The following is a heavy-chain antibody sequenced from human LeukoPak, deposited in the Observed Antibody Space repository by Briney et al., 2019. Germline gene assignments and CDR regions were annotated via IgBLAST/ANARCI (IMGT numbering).Heavy chain of an antibody. CDR3: ARESDSSGYDGNWFDP. CDR1: GGSISSSSYY. J-gene: IGHJ5*02. CDR2: IYYSGST. V-gene: IGHV4-39*07. Sequence: SETLSLTCTVSGGSISSSSYYWGWIRQPPGKGLEWIGSIYYSGSTYYNPSLKSRVTISVDTSKNQFSLKLSSVTAADTAVYYCARESDSSGYDGNWFDPWGQGTLVTVSS. D-gene: IGHD3-22*01.